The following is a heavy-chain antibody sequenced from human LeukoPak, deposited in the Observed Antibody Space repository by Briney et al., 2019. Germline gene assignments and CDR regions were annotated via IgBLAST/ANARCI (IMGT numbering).Heavy chain of an antibody. CDR1: GGSISGFY. Sequence: SETLSLACTVSGGSISGFYWGWIRQPPGKGLEWIGFIYYSGSANYNPSLKSRVTMSVDMSKNQFSLKLSSVTAADTALYYCARDRDSSGWFDYWGQGALVTVSS. CDR2: IYYSGSA. D-gene: IGHD6-19*01. J-gene: IGHJ4*02. V-gene: IGHV4-59*01. CDR3: ARDRDSSGWFDY.